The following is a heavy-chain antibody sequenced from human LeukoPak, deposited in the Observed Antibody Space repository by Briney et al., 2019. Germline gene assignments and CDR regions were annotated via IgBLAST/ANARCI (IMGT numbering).Heavy chain of an antibody. D-gene: IGHD3-10*01. CDR3: ARNEPRVLLWFGELLS. CDR2: IYTSGST. V-gene: IGHV4-4*07. J-gene: IGHJ4*02. Sequence: SETLSLTCTVSGGSISSYYWSWIRQPAGKGLEWIGRIYTSGSTNYNPSLKSRVTMSVDTSKNQFSLKLRSVTAADTAVYYCARNEPRVLLWFGELLSWGQGTLVTVSS. CDR1: GGSISSYY.